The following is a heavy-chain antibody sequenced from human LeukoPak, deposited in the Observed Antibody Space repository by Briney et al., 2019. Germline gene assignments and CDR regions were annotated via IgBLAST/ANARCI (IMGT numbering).Heavy chain of an antibody. CDR2: IYYSGAT. CDR3: ARRRITIFGMDV. Sequence: PSETLSLTCTVSGGSISGSGYYWGWIRQPPGKGLEFIGFIYYSGATNYNPSLKSRVTMSVDTSKNQLSLKLSSVTAADTAVYYCARRRITIFGMDVWGQGTTVTISS. CDR1: GGSISGSGYY. D-gene: IGHD3-3*01. J-gene: IGHJ6*02. V-gene: IGHV4-61*05.